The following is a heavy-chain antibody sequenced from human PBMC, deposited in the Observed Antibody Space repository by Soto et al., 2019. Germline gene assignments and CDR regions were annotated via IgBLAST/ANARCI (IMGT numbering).Heavy chain of an antibody. CDR3: ARDREGYCSSTSCYQSPYYYYGMDV. CDR1: GDRVSSDSAA. Sequence: SQTLSLTCTISGDRVSSDSAAWNWIRQSPSRGLEWLGRTYYRSQWYNDYAVSVKSRITINPDTSKNQFSLQLNSVTPEDTAVYYCARDREGYCSSTSCYQSPYYYYGMDVWGQGTTVTVSS. V-gene: IGHV6-1*01. D-gene: IGHD2-2*01. J-gene: IGHJ6*02. CDR2: TYYRSQWYN.